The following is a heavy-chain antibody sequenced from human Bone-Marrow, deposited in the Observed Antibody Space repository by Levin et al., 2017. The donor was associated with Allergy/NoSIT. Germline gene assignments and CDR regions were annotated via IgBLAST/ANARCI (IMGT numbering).Heavy chain of an antibody. D-gene: IGHD3-10*01. CDR1: GFTFSSYS. J-gene: IGHJ4*02. V-gene: IGHV3-21*01. CDR2: ISSSSSYI. Sequence: LSLTCAASGFTFSSYSMNWVRQAPGKGLEWVSSISSSSSYIYYADSVKGRFTISRDNAKNSLYLQMNSLRAEDTAVYYCARDRLLWFGGGGDYWGQGTLVTVSS. CDR3: ARDRLLWFGGGGDY.